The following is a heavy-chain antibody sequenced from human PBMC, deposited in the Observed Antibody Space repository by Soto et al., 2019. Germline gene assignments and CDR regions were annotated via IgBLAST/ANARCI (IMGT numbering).Heavy chain of an antibody. Sequence: PSETLSLTCTVSGGSISSYYWSWIRQPPGKGLEWIGYIYYSGSTNYNPSLKSRVTISVDTSKNQFSLKLSSVTAADTAVYYCARGRRTRVFYYYYGMDVWGQGTTVTVSS. V-gene: IGHV4-59*01. CDR1: GGSISSYY. CDR2: IYYSGST. D-gene: IGHD3-10*01. J-gene: IGHJ6*02. CDR3: ARGRRTRVFYYYYGMDV.